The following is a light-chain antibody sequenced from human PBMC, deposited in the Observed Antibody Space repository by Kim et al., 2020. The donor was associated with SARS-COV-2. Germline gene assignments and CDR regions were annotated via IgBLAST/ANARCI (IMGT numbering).Light chain of an antibody. J-gene: IGKJ1*01. V-gene: IGKV3-20*01. CDR3: QQYGISPWT. CDR2: AAS. CDR1: QSVSSAY. Sequence: DIVLTQSPGAVSLFPGERATLSCRASQSVSSAYFGWYQQKPGQAPRVLISAASTRVTGIPDRFSGSGSGTYFTLTISRLEPEDSAVYYCQQYGISPWTFGKGTKVDIK.